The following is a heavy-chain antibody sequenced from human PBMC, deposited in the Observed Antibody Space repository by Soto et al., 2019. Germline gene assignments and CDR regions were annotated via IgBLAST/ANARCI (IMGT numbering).Heavy chain of an antibody. J-gene: IGHJ4*02. D-gene: IGHD3-22*01. CDR2: IYYSGST. CDR3: AKEWVYDSSGWSFDY. CDR1: GGSISSHY. V-gene: IGHV4-59*11. Sequence: SETLSLTCVVSGGSISSHYWSWIRQPPGKGLECIGYIYYSGSTNYNPSLKSRVTISVDTSKNQFSLKLSSVTAADTAVYYCAKEWVYDSSGWSFDYWGQGTLVTV.